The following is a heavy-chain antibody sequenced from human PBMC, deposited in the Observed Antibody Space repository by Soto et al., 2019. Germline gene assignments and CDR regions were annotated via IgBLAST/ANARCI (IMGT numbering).Heavy chain of an antibody. J-gene: IGHJ4*02. CDR2: IRSKAYGGTT. V-gene: IGHV3-49*03. D-gene: IGHD3-10*01. CDR1: GFTFGYYA. CDR3: TRVLGIVRITTSRFDY. Sequence: GGSLRLSCTASGFTFGYYAMSWFRQSPGKGLEWVGFIRSKAYGGTTEYAASVKGRFTISRDDSKSIAYLQMNSLKTEDTAVYYCTRVLGIVRITTSRFDYWGQGTLVTVSS.